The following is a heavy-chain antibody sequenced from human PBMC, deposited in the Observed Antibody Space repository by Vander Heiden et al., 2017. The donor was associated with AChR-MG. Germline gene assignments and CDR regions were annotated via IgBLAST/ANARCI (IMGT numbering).Heavy chain of an antibody. D-gene: IGHD6-13*01. CDR3: ARHYSSDRDHYYYYYGMDV. CDR2: IYPGDSDT. Sequence: EVQLVQSGAEVKKPGESLKISCKGSGYSFTSYWTGWVRQMPGKGLEWMGIIYPGDSDTRYSPSFQGQVTISADKSISTAYLQWSSLKASDTAMYYCARHYSSDRDHYYYYYGMDVWGQGTTVTVSS. CDR1: GYSFTSYW. J-gene: IGHJ6*02. V-gene: IGHV5-51*01.